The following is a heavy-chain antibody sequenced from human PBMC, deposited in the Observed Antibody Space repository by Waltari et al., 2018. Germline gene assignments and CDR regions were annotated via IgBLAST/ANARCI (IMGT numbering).Heavy chain of an antibody. D-gene: IGHD2-2*01. V-gene: IGHV4-39*07. CDR1: GGSISSSSYY. CDR3: AREEDIVVVPAAREGIGWFDP. CDR2: IYYSGST. J-gene: IGHJ5*02. Sequence: QLQLQESGPGLVKPSETLSLTCTVSGGSISSSSYYWGWVRPPPGKGLGWIGSIYYSGSTYYNPSLKSRVTISVDTSKNQFSLKLSSVTAADTAVYYCAREEDIVVVPAAREGIGWFDPWGQGTPVTVSS.